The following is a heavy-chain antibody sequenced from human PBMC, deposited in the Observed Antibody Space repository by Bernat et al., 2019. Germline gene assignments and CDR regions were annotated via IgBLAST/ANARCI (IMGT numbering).Heavy chain of an antibody. Sequence: QVQLVESEGGVVQPGRSLRLSCAASGFTFSSYAMHWVRQAPGKGLEWVAVISYDGSNKYYADSVKGRFTISRDNSKNTLYLQMNSLRAEDTAVYYCARDEYGLGSSWYDYWGQGTLVTVSS. D-gene: IGHD6-13*01. CDR2: ISYDGSNK. J-gene: IGHJ4*02. V-gene: IGHV3-30-3*01. CDR3: ARDEYGLGSSWYDY. CDR1: GFTFSSYA.